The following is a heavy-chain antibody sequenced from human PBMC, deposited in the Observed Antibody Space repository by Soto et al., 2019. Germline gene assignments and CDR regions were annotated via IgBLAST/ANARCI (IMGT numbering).Heavy chain of an antibody. D-gene: IGHD3-22*01. J-gene: IGHJ6*02. CDR2: FTASGST. V-gene: IGHV3-23*01. CDR3: EKDGYDSSGYYCVLRYYGMDV. CDR1: GFTFSSYS. Sequence: PGGSLRLSCVTSGFTFSSYSMSWVRQAPGKGLEWISTFTASGSTYYADSVKGRFTISRDNSKNTLYLQMNRLRAEDTAVYYCEKDGYDSSGYYCVLRYYGMDVWGQGTTVTVSS.